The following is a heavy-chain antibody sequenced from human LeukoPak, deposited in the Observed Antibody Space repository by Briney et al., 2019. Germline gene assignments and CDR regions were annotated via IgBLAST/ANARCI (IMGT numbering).Heavy chain of an antibody. D-gene: IGHD3-10*01. CDR1: GFTFSTYA. J-gene: IGHJ4*02. CDR2: ISGSGDIT. Sequence: GSLRLSCAASGFTFSTYAMSWVRQAPGKGLEWVSAISGSGDITYLADSVKGRFTISRDNSKNTLSLQMNSLRDEDTAVYYCARDLRFIWGQGTLVTVSS. V-gene: IGHV3-23*01. CDR3: ARDLRFI.